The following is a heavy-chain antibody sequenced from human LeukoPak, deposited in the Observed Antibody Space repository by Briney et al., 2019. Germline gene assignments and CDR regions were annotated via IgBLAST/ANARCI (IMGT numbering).Heavy chain of an antibody. D-gene: IGHD1-7*01. V-gene: IGHV3-48*01. CDR3: ARPSRELGGYAPWELMPPFDY. J-gene: IGHJ4*02. CDR2: ISSSSSTI. CDR1: GFTLSSYS. Sequence: GGSLRLSCAASGFTLSSYSMKWVRQARGKGLEWVSYISSSSSTIYYADSVKGRFTISRDNAKNSLYLQMNSLRAEDTAVYYCARPSRELGGYAPWELMPPFDYWGQGTLVTVSS.